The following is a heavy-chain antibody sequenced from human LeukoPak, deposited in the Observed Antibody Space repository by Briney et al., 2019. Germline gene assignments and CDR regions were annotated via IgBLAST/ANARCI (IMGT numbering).Heavy chain of an antibody. CDR3: ARGTCSSTSCYRSPFDY. CDR2: IIPIFGTA. V-gene: IGHV1-69*06. Sequence: SVKVSCKASGGTFRSYAISWVRQAPGQGLEWMGGIIPIFGTANYAQKFQGRVTITADKSTSTAYMELSSLRSEDTAVYYCARGTCSSTSCYRSPFDYWGQGTLVTVSS. CDR1: GGTFRSYA. D-gene: IGHD2-2*01. J-gene: IGHJ4*02.